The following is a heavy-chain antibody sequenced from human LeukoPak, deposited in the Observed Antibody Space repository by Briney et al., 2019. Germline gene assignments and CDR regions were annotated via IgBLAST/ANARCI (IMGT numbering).Heavy chain of an antibody. CDR2: ISTYNGNT. J-gene: IGHJ4*02. V-gene: IGHV1-18*01. CDR3: ARDRMDTGTYFDY. D-gene: IGHD5-18*01. CDR1: GYTFTTFG. Sequence: ASVKVSCRSSGYTFTTFGITWVRQAPGQGLEWMGWISTYNGNTNYAQKLQGRVTMTTDTSTSTAYMELRSLRSDDTAMYYCARDRMDTGTYFDYWGQGTLVTVSS.